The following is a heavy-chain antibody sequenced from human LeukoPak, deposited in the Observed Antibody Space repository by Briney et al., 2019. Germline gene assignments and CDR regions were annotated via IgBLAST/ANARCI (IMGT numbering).Heavy chain of an antibody. Sequence: GGSLRLSCAASGFTFSNYWMSWVRQAPGKGLEWVANIKQDGSEKFYVDSVKGRFTISRDDAKNSLYLQMNSLGAEDTAVYYCARGRGVEYWSQGTLVTVSS. CDR1: GFTFSNYW. CDR3: ARGRGVEY. V-gene: IGHV3-7*01. D-gene: IGHD3-10*01. CDR2: IKQDGSEK. J-gene: IGHJ4*02.